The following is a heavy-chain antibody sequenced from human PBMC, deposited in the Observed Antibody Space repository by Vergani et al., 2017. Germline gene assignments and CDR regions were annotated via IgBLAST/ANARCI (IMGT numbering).Heavy chain of an antibody. D-gene: IGHD5-24*01. CDR1: GFTFSSYG. Sequence: QVQLVESGGGVVQPGRSLRLSCAASGFTFSSYGMHWVRQAPGKGLEWVAVISYDGSNKYYADSVKGRFTISRDNSKNTLYLQMNSLRVEDTAVYYCGRGSDNYNWCQGTLVTVSS. CDR2: ISYDGSNK. J-gene: IGHJ4*02. V-gene: IGHV3-30*03. CDR3: GRGSDNYN.